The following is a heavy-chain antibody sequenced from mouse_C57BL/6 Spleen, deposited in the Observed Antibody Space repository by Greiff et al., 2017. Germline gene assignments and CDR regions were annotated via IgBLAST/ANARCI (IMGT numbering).Heavy chain of an antibody. CDR3: AREEYPAWFAY. D-gene: IGHD5-1*01. CDR1: GYSITSGYD. CDR2: ISYSGST. J-gene: IGHJ3*01. V-gene: IGHV3-1*01. Sequence: EVQVVESGPGMVKPSQSLSLTCTVTGYSITSGYDWHWIRHFPGNKLEWMGYISYSGSTNYNPSLKNRISITHDTSKNHFFLKLNSVTTEDTATYYCAREEYPAWFAYWGQGTLVTVSA.